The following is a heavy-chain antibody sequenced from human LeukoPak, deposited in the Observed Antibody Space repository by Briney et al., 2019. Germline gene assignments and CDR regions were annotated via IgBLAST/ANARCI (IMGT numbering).Heavy chain of an antibody. CDR1: GFTFSSYG. Sequence: RPGGSLRLSCAASGFTFSSYGMSWVSQAPGKGLEWVPGISGSGGSTHYADSVKGRFTIPRDNSKNTLYLQMNSRGAEDSAVYYCAKAGDSSVSERFGSINWGQETLVTVSS. J-gene: IGHJ4*02. CDR2: ISGSGGST. D-gene: IGHD3-22*01. V-gene: IGHV3-23*01. CDR3: AKAGDSSVSERFGSIN.